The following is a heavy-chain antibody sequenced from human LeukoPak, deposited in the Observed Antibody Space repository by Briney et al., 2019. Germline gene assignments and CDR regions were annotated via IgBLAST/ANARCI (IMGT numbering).Heavy chain of an antibody. CDR2: IYSGGST. Sequence: AGGSLRLSCAASGFTVSSNYMSWVRQAPGKGLEWVSVIYSGGSTYYADSVKGRFTISRDNSKNTLYLQMNSLRAEDTAVYYCARDLGDGYNDYWGQGTLVTVSS. V-gene: IGHV3-66*01. CDR1: GFTVSSNY. D-gene: IGHD5-24*01. J-gene: IGHJ4*02. CDR3: ARDLGDGYNDY.